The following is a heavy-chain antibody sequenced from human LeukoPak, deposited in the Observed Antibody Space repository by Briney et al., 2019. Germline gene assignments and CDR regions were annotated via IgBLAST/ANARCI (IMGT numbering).Heavy chain of an antibody. Sequence: QTWGSLRLSCAASGFTFSTYAVSWVRQAPGKGLEWVSGISGSGGSTYYADSVKGRFTISRDNSKNTLDLQMNSLRPEDTAVYYCAKGVLAGTMRQGMDVWGQGTTVTVSS. CDR2: ISGSGGST. V-gene: IGHV3-23*01. D-gene: IGHD3-9*01. CDR1: GFTFSTYA. J-gene: IGHJ6*02. CDR3: AKGVLAGTMRQGMDV.